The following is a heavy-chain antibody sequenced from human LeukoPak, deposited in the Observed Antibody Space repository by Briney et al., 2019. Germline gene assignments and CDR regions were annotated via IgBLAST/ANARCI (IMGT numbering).Heavy chain of an antibody. CDR3: ARDSFPWYSSGYYGVLFDY. CDR2: IYYSGST. V-gene: IGHV4-39*07. D-gene: IGHD6-19*01. CDR1: GGSISSSSYY. J-gene: IGHJ4*02. Sequence: PSETLSLTCTVSGGSISSSSYYWGWIRQPPGKGLEWIGSIYYSGSTYYNPSLKSRVTISVDTSKNQFSLKLSSVTAADTAVYYCARDSFPWYSSGYYGVLFDYWGQGTLVTVSS.